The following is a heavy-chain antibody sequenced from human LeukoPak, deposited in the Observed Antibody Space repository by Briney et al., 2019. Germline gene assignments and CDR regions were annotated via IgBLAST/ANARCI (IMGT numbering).Heavy chain of an antibody. J-gene: IGHJ4*02. D-gene: IGHD6-13*01. Sequence: ASVKVSCKASGYTFTSYDINWVRQATGQGLEWMGWMNPNSGNTGYAQKFQGGVTTTRNTSISTAYMELSSLRSEDTAVYYCARGRSSSSWLDYWGQGTLVTVSS. CDR2: MNPNSGNT. V-gene: IGHV1-8*03. CDR3: ARGRSSSSWLDY. CDR1: GYTFTSYD.